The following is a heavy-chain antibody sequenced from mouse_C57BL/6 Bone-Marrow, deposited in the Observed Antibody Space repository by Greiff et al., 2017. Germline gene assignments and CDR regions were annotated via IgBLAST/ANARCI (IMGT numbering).Heavy chain of an antibody. CDR1: GFTFSSYA. CDR2: ISDGGSYT. CDR3: ARDRVTTPQAWFAY. Sequence: DVMLVESGGGLVKPGGSLKLSCAASGFTFSSYALSWVRQTPGKRLEWVATISDGGSYTYYPDNVKGRFTISRDNAKNNLYLQMSHLKSEDTAMYDCARDRVTTPQAWFAYWGQGTLVTVSA. V-gene: IGHV5-4*01. J-gene: IGHJ3*01. D-gene: IGHD2-5*01.